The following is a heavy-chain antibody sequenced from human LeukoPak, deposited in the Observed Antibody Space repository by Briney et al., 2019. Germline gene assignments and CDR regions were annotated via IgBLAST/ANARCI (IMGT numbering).Heavy chain of an antibody. CDR2: ISGRGGST. CDR1: GFTFSSYA. Sequence: GGTLRLSCAASGFTFSSYAMSWVRQAPGKGLEWVSAISGRGGSTYYADSVKGRFTISRDNSKNTLYQQMNSLRAEDTAVYYCALNYYDSSGYYPNGAFDIWGQGTMVTVSS. J-gene: IGHJ3*02. CDR3: ALNYYDSSGYYPNGAFDI. V-gene: IGHV3-23*01. D-gene: IGHD3-22*01.